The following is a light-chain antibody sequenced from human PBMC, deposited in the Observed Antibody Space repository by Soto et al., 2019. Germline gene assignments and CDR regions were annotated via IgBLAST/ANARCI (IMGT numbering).Light chain of an antibody. CDR3: QQYNNWPLL. J-gene: IGKJ4*01. CDR1: QSVSST. V-gene: IGKV3-15*01. CDR2: GAS. Sequence: EIVMTQSPATLSVSPGARATLSCRASQSVSSTLAWYQQKPGQAPRLLIYGASTRATGIPARFSGSGSGTEFTLTISSLQSEDFAVYYCQQYNNWPLLFGGGTKVEIK.